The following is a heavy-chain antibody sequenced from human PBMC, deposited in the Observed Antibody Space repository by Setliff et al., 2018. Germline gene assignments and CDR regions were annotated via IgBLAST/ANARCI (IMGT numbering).Heavy chain of an antibody. D-gene: IGHD3-22*01. CDR2: INNYSFKT. V-gene: IGHV1-18*01. CDR3: ARINFYVSSGYYYAPDY. CDR1: GYTFSNYG. J-gene: IGHJ4*02. Sequence: ASVKVSCKTSGYTFSNYGITWVRQAPGQGLEWMGWINNYSFKTNYPQKFLGRVTVTTDTSTGTAYMELGSLTSDDTAIYYCARINFYVSSGYYYAPDYWGPGTLVTVSS.